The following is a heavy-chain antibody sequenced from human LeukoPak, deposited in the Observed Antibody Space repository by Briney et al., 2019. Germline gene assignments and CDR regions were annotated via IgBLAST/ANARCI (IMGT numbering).Heavy chain of an antibody. CDR2: INSDGSEG. CDR1: GFTFSGFW. V-gene: IGHV3-7*03. J-gene: IGHJ3*01. Sequence: GGSLRLSCAVSGFTFSGFWMSWSRQAPGKGLEWVASINSDGSEGYYADVVKGRFAISRDNAKNSLYLQINSLGAEDTAVYYCARSSYSSSSSVWGQGTMVTVSS. CDR3: ARSSYSSSSSV. D-gene: IGHD6-6*01.